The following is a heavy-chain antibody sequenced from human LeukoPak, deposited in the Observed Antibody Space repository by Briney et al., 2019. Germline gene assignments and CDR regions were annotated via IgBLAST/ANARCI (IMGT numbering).Heavy chain of an antibody. D-gene: IGHD6-19*01. Sequence: PSETLSLTSTVSGGSISSYYWSWIRQPPGKGLEWIGYIYYSGSTNYNPSLKSRVTISVDTSKNQFSLKLSSVTAADTAVYYCASKSGWLNYFDYLGQGTLVTVSS. CDR3: ASKSGWLNYFDY. J-gene: IGHJ4*02. V-gene: IGHV4-59*01. CDR2: IYYSGST. CDR1: GGSISSYY.